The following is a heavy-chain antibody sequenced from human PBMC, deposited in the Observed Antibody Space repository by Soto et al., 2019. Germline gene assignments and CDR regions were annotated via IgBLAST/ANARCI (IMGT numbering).Heavy chain of an antibody. V-gene: IGHV1-69*06. Sequence: SVKVSCKASGGTFSSYAISWVRQAPGQGLEWMGGIIPIFGTANYAQKFQGRVTITADKSTSTAYMELSSLRSEDTAVYYCARDRNLLGWANGAWASDAFDIWGQGTMVTVSS. CDR2: IIPIFGTA. CDR3: ARDRNLLGWANGAWASDAFDI. CDR1: GGTFSSYA. D-gene: IGHD2-8*01. J-gene: IGHJ3*02.